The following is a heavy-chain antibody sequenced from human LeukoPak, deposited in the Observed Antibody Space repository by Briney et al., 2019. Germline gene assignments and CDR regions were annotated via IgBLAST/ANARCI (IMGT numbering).Heavy chain of an antibody. CDR3: XILXGYSSGWYEVNY. D-gene: IGHD6-13*01. CDR1: GFTFSSYA. V-gene: IGHV3-23*01. CDR2: ISGSGGST. Sequence: GGSLRLSCAASGFTFSSYAMSWVRQAPGKGVERVSGISGSGGSTYYEDSVKGRFTISRDNSRNTLYLQMNSPRAEDTAVYYCXILXGYSSGWYEVNYWGQGTLVTVSS. J-gene: IGHJ4*02.